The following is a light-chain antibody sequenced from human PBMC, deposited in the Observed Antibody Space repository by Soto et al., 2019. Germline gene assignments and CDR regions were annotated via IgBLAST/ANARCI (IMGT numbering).Light chain of an antibody. V-gene: IGKV1-9*01. J-gene: IGKJ4*01. CDR2: AAS. Sequence: DIQLTQSPSFLSASVGDRVTITCRASQGISSYLAWYQQKPGKAPKLLIYAASTLQSGVPSRFSGSGSGTEFTLTISSLQPEDFATYYCQQLNIYPRFGGGTKVDIK. CDR3: QQLNIYPR. CDR1: QGISSY.